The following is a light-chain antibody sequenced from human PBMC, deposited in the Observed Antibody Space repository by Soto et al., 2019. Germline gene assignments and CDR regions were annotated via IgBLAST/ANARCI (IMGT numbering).Light chain of an antibody. CDR1: SSNVGAGYD. Sequence: QLVLTQPPSVSGAPGQRVTISCTGSSSNVGAGYDVHWYQQLPGTAPKLLIYGNSNRPSGVPDRFSGSKSGTSASLAITGLQSEDEAEYYCQSYDSSLSSSVFGGGTKLTVL. CDR3: QSYDSSLSSSV. CDR2: GNS. J-gene: IGLJ2*01. V-gene: IGLV1-40*01.